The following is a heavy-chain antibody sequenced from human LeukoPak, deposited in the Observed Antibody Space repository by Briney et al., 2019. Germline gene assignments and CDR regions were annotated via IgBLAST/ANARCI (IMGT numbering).Heavy chain of an antibody. CDR2: INPNSGGT. V-gene: IGHV1-2*02. CDR3: ASNKRGYSYGPPFDP. J-gene: IGHJ5*02. D-gene: IGHD5-18*01. CDR1: GYTFTDYY. Sequence: ASVKVSCKASGYTFTDYYMHWVRQAPGQGLEWMGWINPNSGGTNYAQKFQGRVTMTRDTSISTAYMELSRLRSDDTAVYYCASNKRGYSYGPPFDPWGQGTLVTVSS.